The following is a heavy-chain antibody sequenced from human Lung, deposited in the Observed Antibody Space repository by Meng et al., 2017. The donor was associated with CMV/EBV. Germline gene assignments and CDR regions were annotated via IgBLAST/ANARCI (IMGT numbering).Heavy chain of an antibody. V-gene: IGHV5-51*01. CDR2: IQPDDSHI. CDR1: QYTFSNYW. J-gene: IGHJ5*02. CDR3: ARVKTTWVWFED. D-gene: IGHD1-1*01. Sequence: EYLKISXKTSQYTFSNYWIGWVRQMPGKGLEWMGIIQPDDSHIRNSPSFQGQVTLSVDKSITTAYLQWSSLQASDTAMYYCARVKTTWVWFEDWGQGTQVTVSS.